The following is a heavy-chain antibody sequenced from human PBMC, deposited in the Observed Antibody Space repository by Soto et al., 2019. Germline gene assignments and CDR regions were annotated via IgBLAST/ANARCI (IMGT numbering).Heavy chain of an antibody. V-gene: IGHV2-5*01. D-gene: IGHD6-19*01. CDR1: GFSLRTSGVG. Sequence: SGPTLVNPTQTLTLTCTFSGFSLRTSGVGVGWIRQPPGKAPDWLALIYGNNDKRYSPSLKSRLTTTKDTSKNQVVLTMTNMDPVDTGTYYCAHRPTGWYLFDYWGQGTLVTVSS. CDR3: AHRPTGWYLFDY. J-gene: IGHJ4*02. CDR2: IYGNNDK.